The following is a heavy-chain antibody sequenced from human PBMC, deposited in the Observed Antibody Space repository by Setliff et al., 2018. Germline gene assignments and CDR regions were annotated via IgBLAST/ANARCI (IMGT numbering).Heavy chain of an antibody. V-gene: IGHV3-23*01. D-gene: IGHD6-19*01. CDR3: ANHNPARWAVTGTPLDY. Sequence: GGSLRLSCAASGFTFSTHSMSWVRQAPGKGLEWVSAISGDSASIYYGDSVKGRFTISRDNSKNALYQQMNSLRAEDTAIYYCANHNPARWAVTGTPLDYWGQGTLVTVSS. CDR1: GFTFSTHS. CDR2: ISGDSASI. J-gene: IGHJ4*02.